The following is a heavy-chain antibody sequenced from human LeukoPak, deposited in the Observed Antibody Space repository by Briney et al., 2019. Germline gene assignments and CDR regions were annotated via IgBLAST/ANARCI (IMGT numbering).Heavy chain of an antibody. CDR1: GFIFSSFA. V-gene: IGHV3-48*02. D-gene: IGHD7-27*01. Sequence: GGSLTLSCAASGFIFSSFALNWVRQAPGKGLEWVSYISPTYDIYYSDSVRGRFTISRDNAKNSLYLQMNSLRDEDTAVYYCARDHNWGFDYWGRGTLVAVSS. J-gene: IGHJ4*02. CDR2: ISPTYDI. CDR3: ARDHNWGFDY.